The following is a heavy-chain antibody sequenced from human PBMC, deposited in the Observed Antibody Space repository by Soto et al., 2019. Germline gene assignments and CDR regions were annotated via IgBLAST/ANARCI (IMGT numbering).Heavy chain of an antibody. D-gene: IGHD3-16*01. Sequence: QITLKESGPTLVKPTQTLTLTCTFSGFSLSTSGVGVGWIRQPPGKALEWLALIYWDDDKRYSPSLKSRLTITNDTSKNQVVLTMTNMDPVDTATYYCSQVVWGRFYFQHSGQGTLVTVSS. CDR2: IYWDDDK. V-gene: IGHV2-5*02. J-gene: IGHJ1*01. CDR3: SQVVWGRFYFQH. CDR1: GFSLSTSGVG.